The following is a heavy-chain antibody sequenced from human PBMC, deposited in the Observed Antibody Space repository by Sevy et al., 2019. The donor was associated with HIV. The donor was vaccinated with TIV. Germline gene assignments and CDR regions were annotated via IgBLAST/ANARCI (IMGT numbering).Heavy chain of an antibody. CDR3: ARDGSFVVVPAAITNFWFDP. D-gene: IGHD2-2*01. CDR2: IIPIFGTA. Sequence: ASVKVSCKASGGTFSSYAISWVRQAPGQGLEWMGGIIPIFGTANYAQKFQGRVTITADESTGTAYMELSSLRSEDTAGYYCARDGSFVVVPAAITNFWFDPWGQGTLVTVSS. V-gene: IGHV1-69*13. CDR1: GGTFSSYA. J-gene: IGHJ5*02.